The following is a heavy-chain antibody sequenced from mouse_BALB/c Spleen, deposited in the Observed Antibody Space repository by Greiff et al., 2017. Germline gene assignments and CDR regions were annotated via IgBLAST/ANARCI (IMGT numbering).Heavy chain of an antibody. CDR2: IWAGGST. CDR1: GFSLTSYG. Sequence: VHLVESGPGLVAPSQSLSITCTVSGFSLTSYGVHWVRQPPGKGLEWLGVIWAGGSTNYNSALMSRLSISKDNSKSQVFLKMNSLQTDDTAMYYCARSNDGAWFAYWGQGTLVTVSA. D-gene: IGHD2-12*01. CDR3: ARSNDGAWFAY. V-gene: IGHV2-9*02. J-gene: IGHJ3*01.